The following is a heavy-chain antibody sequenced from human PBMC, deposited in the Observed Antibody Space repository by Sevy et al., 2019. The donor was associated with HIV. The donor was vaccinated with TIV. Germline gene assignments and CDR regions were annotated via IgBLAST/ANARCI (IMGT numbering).Heavy chain of an antibody. CDR2: VFYNGDI. CDR3: ARSLWDFNAFDI. J-gene: IGHJ3*02. Sequence: LSLTSTVSGGSISSNSYYWGWIRQPPGKGLEGIGSVFYNGDIYYNSSLKSRVTISVDTSKNQFSLKLSSVTAADTAVYYCARSLWDFNAFDIWGQGTMVTVSS. CDR1: GGSISSNSYY. D-gene: IGHD1-26*01. V-gene: IGHV4-39*01.